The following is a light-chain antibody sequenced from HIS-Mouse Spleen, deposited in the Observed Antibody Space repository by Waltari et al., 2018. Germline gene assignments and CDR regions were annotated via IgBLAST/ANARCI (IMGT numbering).Light chain of an antibody. CDR3: YSTDSSGNHRV. J-gene: IGLJ2*01. CDR2: EDS. V-gene: IGLV3-10*01. Sequence: SYELTQPPSVSVSPGQTARITCSGDALPQKYAYWYQQNSGQAPVLVIYEDSKRPSGIPERFSCSSSGTMATLTISGAQVEDEADYYCYSTDSSGNHRVFGGGTKLTVL. CDR1: ALPQKY.